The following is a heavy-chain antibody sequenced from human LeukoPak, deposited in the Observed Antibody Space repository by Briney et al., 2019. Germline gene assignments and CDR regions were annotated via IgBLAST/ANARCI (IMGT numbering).Heavy chain of an antibody. CDR1: GGSFSGYY. V-gene: IGHV4-34*01. J-gene: IGHJ5*02. CDR2: INHSGST. CDR3: ARGSPRITIFGVVITSWFDP. D-gene: IGHD3-3*01. Sequence: PSETLSLTRAVYGGSFSGYYWSWIRQPPGKGLEWIGEINHSGSTNYNPSLKSRVTISVDTSKNQSSLKLSSVTAADTAVYYCARGSPRITIFGVVITSWFDPWGQGTLVTVSS.